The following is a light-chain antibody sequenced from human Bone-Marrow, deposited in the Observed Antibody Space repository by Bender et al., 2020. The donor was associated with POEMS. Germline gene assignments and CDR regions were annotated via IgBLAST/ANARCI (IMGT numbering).Light chain of an antibody. CDR1: SDDVGSYNV. CDR3: CAYAGSGTWV. J-gene: IGLJ3*02. Sequence: QSALTQPASVSGSPGQSITIPCTGTSDDVGSYNVVSWYQQHAGKAPKLMIYEGSKRPSGVSNRFSGSQSGYTASLTSSGLRTEDEAYYYCCAYAGSGTWVFGGGTKLTVL. CDR2: EGS. V-gene: IGLV2-23*01.